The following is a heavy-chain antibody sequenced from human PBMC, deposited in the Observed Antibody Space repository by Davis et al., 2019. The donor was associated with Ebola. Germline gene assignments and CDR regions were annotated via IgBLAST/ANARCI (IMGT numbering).Heavy chain of an antibody. V-gene: IGHV4-4*02. D-gene: IGHD3-3*01. CDR2: IYHSGST. CDR1: GGSISSSNW. Sequence: SETLSLTCAVSGGSISSSNWWSWVRQPPGKGLEWIGEIYHSGSTNYNPSLKSRVTISVDKSKNQFSLKLSSVTAADTAVYYCARDLFDFWSGYYGDYGMDVWGQGTTVTVSS. CDR3: ARDLFDFWSGYYGDYGMDV. J-gene: IGHJ6*02.